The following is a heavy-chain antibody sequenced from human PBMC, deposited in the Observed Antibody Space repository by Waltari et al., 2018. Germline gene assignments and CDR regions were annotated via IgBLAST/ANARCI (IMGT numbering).Heavy chain of an antibody. J-gene: IGHJ2*01. CDR2: ISDSGSAI. D-gene: IGHD1-26*01. Sequence: EVQLVESGGCWVQPGGSLTLSCTDSGFTFSASEMNWVRQAPGKGLEWISYISDSGSAIYYADSVKGRFTISRDNAKKSLYLQMNSLRDDDTGVYYCAKIAVTGSHYWYFDLWGRGTLVTVSS. CDR3: AKIAVTGSHYWYFDL. V-gene: IGHV3-48*03. CDR1: GFTFSASE.